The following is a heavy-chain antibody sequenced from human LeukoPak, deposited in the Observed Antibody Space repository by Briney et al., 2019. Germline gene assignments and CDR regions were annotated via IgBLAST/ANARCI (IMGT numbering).Heavy chain of an antibody. CDR1: GFIFDDYA. Sequence: GGSLRLSCAASGFIFDDYAMHWVRRAPGKGLQWVSGITRNNAIIGYVDSVKGRFTISRDNAKNSLYLQMNTLSPEDTAFYYCARGDILTTRQLDSWGQGTLVTVSS. D-gene: IGHD3-9*01. J-gene: IGHJ4*02. V-gene: IGHV3-9*01. CDR3: ARGDILTTRQLDS. CDR2: ITRNNAII.